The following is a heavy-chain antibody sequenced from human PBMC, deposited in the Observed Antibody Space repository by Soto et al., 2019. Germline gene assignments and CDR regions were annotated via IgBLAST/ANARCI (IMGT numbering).Heavy chain of an antibody. D-gene: IGHD3-22*01. CDR1: GGSISSGNYY. V-gene: IGHV4-30-4*01. CDR3: ARRLRNYYDSSGYYGYFDY. J-gene: IGHJ4*02. Sequence: SETLSLTCTVSGGSISSGNYYWSWIRQPPGKGLEWIGFISYSGSTYYSTSLKSRVTISVDTSKSQFSLNLSFVTAADTSVYYWARRLRNYYDSSGYYGYFDYWGQGNLVTVAS. CDR2: ISYSGST.